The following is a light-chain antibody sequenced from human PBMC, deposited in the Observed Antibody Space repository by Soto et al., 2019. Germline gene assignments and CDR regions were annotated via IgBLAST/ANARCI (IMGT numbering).Light chain of an antibody. V-gene: IGKV3-20*01. CDR2: STS. CDR3: QHFGNSQYT. J-gene: IGKJ2*01. Sequence: IVLTQSPATLSLSPGEGATLSCRASQCIFSPYLAWYQQIPGQAPRLLIYSTSTRATGVPDRFSGSGSGTDFTLTIRRLEPGDFAVYYCQHFGNSQYTFGQGTKLEIK. CDR1: QCIFSPY.